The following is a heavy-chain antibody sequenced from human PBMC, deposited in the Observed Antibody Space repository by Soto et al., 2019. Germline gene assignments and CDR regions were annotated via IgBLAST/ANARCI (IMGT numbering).Heavy chain of an antibody. D-gene: IGHD6-19*01. Sequence: QVQLVESGGGVVQPGRSLRLSCAASGFTFSSYTMHWVRQAPGKGLEWVALISYDGNNKYYADSVKGRFTISRDYSKNTLYLHMNSLRPEDTAVYYCARAPGGYNTGWSDYWGQRTMVTVSS. J-gene: IGHJ4*02. V-gene: IGHV3-30-3*01. CDR1: GFTFSSYT. CDR2: ISYDGNNK. CDR3: ARAPGGYNTGWSDY.